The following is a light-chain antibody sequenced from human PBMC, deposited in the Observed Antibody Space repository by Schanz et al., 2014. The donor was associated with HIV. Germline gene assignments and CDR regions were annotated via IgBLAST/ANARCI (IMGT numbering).Light chain of an antibody. Sequence: QSVLTQPPSASGSPGQSVTLSCTGTSSDVGDYNYVSWYQQHPGKAPKLMIYDVTKRPSGVPDRFSGSKSGNTASLTISGVQAEDEDDYYCCSFAGTIWVFGGGTKLTVL. CDR1: SSDVGDYNY. CDR3: CSFAGTIWV. V-gene: IGLV2-8*01. CDR2: DVT. J-gene: IGLJ3*02.